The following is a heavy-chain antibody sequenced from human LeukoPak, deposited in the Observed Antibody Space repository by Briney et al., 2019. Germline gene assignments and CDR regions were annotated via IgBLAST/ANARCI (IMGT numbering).Heavy chain of an antibody. J-gene: IGHJ4*02. CDR3: ATALNYYDSSGPDY. Sequence: GASVTVSCKVSGYTLTELSMHWVRQAPGKGLEWMGGFDPEDGETIYAQKFQGRVTMTEDTSTDTAYMELSSLRSEDTAVYYCATALNYYDSSGPDYWGQGTLVTVSS. V-gene: IGHV1-24*01. D-gene: IGHD3-22*01. CDR1: GYTLTELS. CDR2: FDPEDGET.